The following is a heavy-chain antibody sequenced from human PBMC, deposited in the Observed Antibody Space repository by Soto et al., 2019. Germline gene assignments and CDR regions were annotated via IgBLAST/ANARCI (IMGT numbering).Heavy chain of an antibody. J-gene: IGHJ6*03. Sequence: SVKVSCKSSGDSFNDYYLHWVRQAPGQGLEWMGWINPNSGVTKYAQKFQGWVTMTRDTSIRTVYMELSRLRSDDTAVYYCARESGGATATLDYYYFYMDVWGKGTTVTVSS. CDR2: INPNSGVT. CDR1: GDSFNDYY. V-gene: IGHV1-2*04. D-gene: IGHD5-12*01. CDR3: ARESGGATATLDYYYFYMDV.